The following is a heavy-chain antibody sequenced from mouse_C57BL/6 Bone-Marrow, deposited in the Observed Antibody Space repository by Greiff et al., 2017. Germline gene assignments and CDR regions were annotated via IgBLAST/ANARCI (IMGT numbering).Heavy chain of an antibody. CDR2: IYPRSGNT. CDR3: ARRAPQRSVYYAMDY. CDR1: GYTFTSYG. D-gene: IGHD6-1*01. J-gene: IGHJ4*01. Sequence: VQLQQSGAELARPGASVKLSCKASGYTFTSYGISWVKQRTGQGLEWIGEIYPRSGNTYYNEKFKGKATLTADKSSSTAYMELRSLTSEDSAVYFCARRAPQRSVYYAMDYWGQGTSVTVSS. V-gene: IGHV1-81*01.